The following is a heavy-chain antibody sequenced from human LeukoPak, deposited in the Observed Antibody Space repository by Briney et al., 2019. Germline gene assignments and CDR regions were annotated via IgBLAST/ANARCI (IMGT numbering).Heavy chain of an antibody. D-gene: IGHD1/OR15-1a*01. CDR2: IRYDGSNK. Sequence: GGSLRLSCAASGFTFSSYGMHWVRQAPGKGLEWVAFIRYDGSNKYYADSVKGRFTISRDNSKNTLYLQMNSLRAEDTAVYYCAKVAGLDEQHFDYWGQGTLVTVSS. J-gene: IGHJ4*02. CDR3: AKVAGLDEQHFDY. CDR1: GFTFSSYG. V-gene: IGHV3-30*02.